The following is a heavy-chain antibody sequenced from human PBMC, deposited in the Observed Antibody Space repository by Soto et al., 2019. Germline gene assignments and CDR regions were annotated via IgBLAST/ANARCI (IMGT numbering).Heavy chain of an antibody. CDR2: IYYSGST. V-gene: IGHV4-39*01. Sequence: SETLSLTCTVSGGSISSSSYYWGWIRQPPGKGLEWIGSIYYSGSTYYNPSLKSRVTISVDTSKNQFSLKLSSVTAADTAVYYCARLYDFWSGYLFYWGQGTLVTVSS. J-gene: IGHJ4*02. CDR3: ARLYDFWSGYLFY. CDR1: GGSISSSSYY. D-gene: IGHD3-3*01.